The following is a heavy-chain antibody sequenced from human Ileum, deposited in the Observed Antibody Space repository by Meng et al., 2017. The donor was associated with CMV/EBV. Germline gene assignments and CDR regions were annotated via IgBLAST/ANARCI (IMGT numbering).Heavy chain of an antibody. J-gene: IGHJ4*02. CDR3: VGLLTGYYSHS. D-gene: IGHD3-9*01. Sequence: EVQLLDSGGAWVQPGGSLRVSCAASGFTFTDAAMSWIRQAPGKGLEWVSAISGLGDSTIYADFIKDRFTISRDISKNTIYLHMNSLRVEDTAVYYCVGLLTGYYSHSWGQGTLVTVSS. V-gene: IGHV3-23*01. CDR1: GFTFTDAA. CDR2: ISGLGDST.